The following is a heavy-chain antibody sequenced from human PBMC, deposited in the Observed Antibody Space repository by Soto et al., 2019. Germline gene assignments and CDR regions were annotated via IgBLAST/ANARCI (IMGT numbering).Heavy chain of an antibody. CDR2: IYYSGST. D-gene: IGHD3-9*01. Sequence: SETLSLTCTVSGGSISSSSFHWGWIRQPPGKGLEWIGYIYYSGSTYYNPSLKSRVTISVDTSKNQFSLKLSSVTAADTAVYYCARDKSARNYDILTGYYYYYYGMDVWGQGTTVTVSS. CDR1: GGSISSSSFH. V-gene: IGHV4-30-4*08. J-gene: IGHJ6*02. CDR3: ARDKSARNYDILTGYYYYYYGMDV.